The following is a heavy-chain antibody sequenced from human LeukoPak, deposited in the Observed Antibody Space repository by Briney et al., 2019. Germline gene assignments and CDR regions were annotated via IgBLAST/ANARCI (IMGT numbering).Heavy chain of an antibody. J-gene: IGHJ4*02. Sequence: GGSLRLSCAASGFTFSSYEMNWVRQAPGKGLEWVSYISSRSNTIYYADSVKGRFTISRDNAKDSLFLQMNSLRAEDTAVYYCVREGYNFDLWGQGTLVTVSS. CDR2: ISSRSNTI. D-gene: IGHD5-18*01. CDR1: GFTFSSYE. CDR3: VREGYNFDL. V-gene: IGHV3-48*03.